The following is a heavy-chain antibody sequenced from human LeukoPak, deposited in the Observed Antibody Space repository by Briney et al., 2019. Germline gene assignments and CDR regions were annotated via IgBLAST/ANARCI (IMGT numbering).Heavy chain of an antibody. Sequence: ASVKVSCKASGYTFTSYGISWVRQAPGQGLEWMGWISAYNGNTNYAQKLQGRVTMTTDTSTSTAYMELRSLRSDDTAVYYCARDRAVAVHTTFDYWGQGTLVTVSS. D-gene: IGHD6-19*01. J-gene: IGHJ4*02. CDR1: GYTFTSYG. CDR3: ARDRAVAVHTTFDY. V-gene: IGHV1-18*01. CDR2: ISAYNGNT.